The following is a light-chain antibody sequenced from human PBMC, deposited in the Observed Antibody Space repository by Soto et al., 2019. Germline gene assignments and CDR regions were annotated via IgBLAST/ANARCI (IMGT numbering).Light chain of an antibody. CDR2: GAS. CDR1: QSVSSNY. CDR3: QHDGSSLRT. J-gene: IGKJ4*01. V-gene: IGKV3-20*01. Sequence: EMVLTQSPGTLSLSPGERATLSCRASQSVSSNYLAWYQQKPGQAPRLLIYGASSRATGIPDRFSGSGSGTDFPLTISRLAPDDFAVYLCQHDGSSLRTVGGGAKWEI.